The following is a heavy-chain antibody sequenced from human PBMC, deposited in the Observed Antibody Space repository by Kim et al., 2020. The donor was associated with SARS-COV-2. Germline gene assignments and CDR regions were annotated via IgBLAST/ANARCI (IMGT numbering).Heavy chain of an antibody. J-gene: IGHJ3*02. Sequence: FQGRVTITADESTSTAYMELSSLRSEDTAVYYCARRGTAGIVGAQDAFDIWGQGTMVTVSS. V-gene: IGHV1-69*01. D-gene: IGHD1-26*01. CDR3: ARRGTAGIVGAQDAFDI.